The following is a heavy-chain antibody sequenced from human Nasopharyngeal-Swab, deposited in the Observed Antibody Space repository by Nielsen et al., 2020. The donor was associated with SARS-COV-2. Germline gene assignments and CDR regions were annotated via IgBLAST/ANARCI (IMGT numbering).Heavy chain of an antibody. CDR2: IDPSDSYT. CDR3: ARQFRGYYDSSGPLSWFDP. Sequence: VRQLPGRGLAWMGMIDPSDSYTNYSPSFQGHVTISAEKAISTAYLQWNSLKSSDTAMYYCARQFRGYYDSSGPLSWFDPWGQGTLVTVSS. V-gene: IGHV5-10-1*01. J-gene: IGHJ5*02. D-gene: IGHD3-22*01.